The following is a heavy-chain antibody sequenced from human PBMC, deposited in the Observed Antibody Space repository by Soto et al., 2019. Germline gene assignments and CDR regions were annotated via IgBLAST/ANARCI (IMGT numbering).Heavy chain of an antibody. CDR1: GFTFSSYA. CDR3: AKDLGDGYATGVYYYGMDV. J-gene: IGHJ6*02. D-gene: IGHD5-12*01. Sequence: GSLRLSCAASGFTFSSYAMSWVRQAPGKGLEWVSAISGSGGNTYYADSVKGRFTISRDNSKNTLYLQMNILRAEDTAVYYCAKDLGDGYATGVYYYGMDVWGQGTTVTVSS. CDR2: ISGSGGNT. V-gene: IGHV3-23*01.